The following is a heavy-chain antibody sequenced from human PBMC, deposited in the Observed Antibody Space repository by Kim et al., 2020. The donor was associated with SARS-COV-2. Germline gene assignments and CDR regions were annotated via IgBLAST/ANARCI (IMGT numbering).Heavy chain of an antibody. D-gene: IGHD4-17*01. J-gene: IGHJ2*01. CDR3: ARSDDYGDYLPPLWCFDL. V-gene: IGHV4-34*01. Sequence: RSRGTISVDTSKNQFSLKLSAVTAADTAVYYCARSDDYGDYLPPLWCFDLWGRGTLVTVSS.